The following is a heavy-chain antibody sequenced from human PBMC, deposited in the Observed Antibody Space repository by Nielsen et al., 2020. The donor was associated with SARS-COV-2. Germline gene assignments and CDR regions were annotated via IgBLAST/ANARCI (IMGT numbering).Heavy chain of an antibody. D-gene: IGHD2-2*01. CDR3: ARVSCSSTSCYNWFDP. J-gene: IGHJ5*02. CDR2: INHSGST. V-gene: IGHV4-34*01. CDR1: GFTFSSYG. Sequence: GSLRLSCAASGFTFSSYGMQWIRQPPGKGLEWIGEINHSGSTNYNPSLKSRVTISVDTSKNQFSLKLSSVTAADTAVYYCARVSCSSTSCYNWFDPWGQGTLVTVSS.